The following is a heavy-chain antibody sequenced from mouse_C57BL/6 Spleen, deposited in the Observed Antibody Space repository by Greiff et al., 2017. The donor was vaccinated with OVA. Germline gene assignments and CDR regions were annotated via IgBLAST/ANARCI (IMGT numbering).Heavy chain of an antibody. D-gene: IGHD2-4*01. V-gene: IGHV1-80*01. CDR3: ARSYYDYDAYAMDY. CDR1: GYAFSSYW. J-gene: IGHJ4*01. CDR2: IYPGDGDT. Sequence: VQLVESGAELVKPGASVKISCKASGYAFSSYWMNWVKQRPGKGLEWIGQIYPGDGDTNYNGKFKGKATLTADKSSSTAYMQLSSLTSEDSAVYFCARSYYDYDAYAMDYWGQGTSVTVSS.